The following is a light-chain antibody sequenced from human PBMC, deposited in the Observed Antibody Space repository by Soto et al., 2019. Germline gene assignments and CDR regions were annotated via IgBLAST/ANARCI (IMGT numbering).Light chain of an antibody. V-gene: IGKV3-20*01. Sequence: EIVLTQSPGTLSLSPGERTTLSCRASQSVSSNYLAWFQQKPGQAPRLLIYGASSRATGIPDRFSGSGSGTDFTLTISRLEPEDFAVSYCQQYGSSPRTFGQGTKVEV. CDR3: QQYGSSPRT. CDR1: QSVSSNY. CDR2: GAS. J-gene: IGKJ1*01.